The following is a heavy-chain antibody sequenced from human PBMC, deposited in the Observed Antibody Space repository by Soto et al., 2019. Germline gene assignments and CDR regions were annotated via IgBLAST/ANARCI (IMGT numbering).Heavy chain of an antibody. CDR1: GFTFSNPY. CDR3: TRAGILNTPYYFDY. J-gene: IGHJ4*02. Sequence: GGSLRLSVAACGFTFSNPYMAGVGRAPGKGLEWVGRIRNNANSYTTEYAASVKGSFTISSDDSRNSLYLQMNSLKTEDTAMYYCTRAGILNTPYYFDYWGQGTMVTVSS. V-gene: IGHV3-72*01. D-gene: IGHD2-21*01. CDR2: IRNNANSYTT.